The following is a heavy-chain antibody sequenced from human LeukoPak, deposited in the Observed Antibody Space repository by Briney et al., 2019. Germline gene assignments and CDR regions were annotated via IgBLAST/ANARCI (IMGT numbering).Heavy chain of an antibody. CDR3: ARDQYDSWSRRGNFDS. J-gene: IGHJ4*02. D-gene: IGHD3-3*01. V-gene: IGHV3-7*03. CDR2: IKQDGSEK. Sequence: GGSLRLSCAASGFTFNNYGMHWVRQAPGKGLEWVANIKQDGSEKNYVDSVKGRFTISRDNTKNSLYLQMNSLRAEDTAVFYCARDQYDSWSRRGNFDSWGQGTLVIVSS. CDR1: GFTFNNYG.